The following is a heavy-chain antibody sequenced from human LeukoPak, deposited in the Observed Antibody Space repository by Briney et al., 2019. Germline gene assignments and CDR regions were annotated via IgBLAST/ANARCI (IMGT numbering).Heavy chain of an antibody. Sequence: PGRSLRLSCAASGFTFDDYAMHWVRHAPGKGLEWVSGISWNSGSIGYADSVKGRFTISRDNAKNSLYLQMNSLRAEDTALYYCAKAYGDYEDDAFDIWGQGTMVTVSS. CDR1: GFTFDDYA. CDR2: ISWNSGSI. J-gene: IGHJ3*02. CDR3: AKAYGDYEDDAFDI. D-gene: IGHD4-17*01. V-gene: IGHV3-9*01.